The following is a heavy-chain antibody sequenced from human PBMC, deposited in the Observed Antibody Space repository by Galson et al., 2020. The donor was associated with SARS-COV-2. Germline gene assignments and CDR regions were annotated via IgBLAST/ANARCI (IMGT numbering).Heavy chain of an antibody. V-gene: IGHV4-34*01. Sequence: SETLSLTCDAYDGSLSGDYWSWIRQPSGKGLEWIGEVDRRGSTKYNPSLKSRATISIDTHLSLKLSSVTAADTAVYYCAKGFWFGELPFNWGQGALVTVSS. D-gene: IGHD3-10*01. CDR2: VDRRGST. CDR1: DGSLSGDY. CDR3: AKGFWFGELPFN. J-gene: IGHJ4*02.